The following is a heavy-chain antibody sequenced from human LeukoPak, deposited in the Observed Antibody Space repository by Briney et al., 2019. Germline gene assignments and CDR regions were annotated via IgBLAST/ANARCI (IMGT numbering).Heavy chain of an antibody. CDR2: IYYSGST. V-gene: IGHV4-31*03. Sequence: TTSQTLSLTCTVSGVSISSGGYYWSWIRQHPGKGLEWSGYIYYSGSTYYNPSLKSRVTISVDTSKNQFSLKLSSVTAADPAVYYCARAISSGYCDYWGQGTLVTVSS. J-gene: IGHJ4*02. CDR3: ARAISSGYCDY. D-gene: IGHD3-22*01. CDR1: GVSISSGGYY.